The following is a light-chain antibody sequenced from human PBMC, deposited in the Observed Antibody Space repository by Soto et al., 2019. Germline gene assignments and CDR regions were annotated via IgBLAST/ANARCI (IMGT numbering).Light chain of an antibody. Sequence: SYELTQPPSVSVAPGKTARITWGGNNIGSKSVHWYQQKPGQAPVLVIYYDSDQPSGIPERFSGSNSGNTATLTISRVEAGDEADYYCQVCDSSSDHVVFGGGTKLTVL. CDR2: YDS. J-gene: IGLJ2*01. CDR1: NIGSKS. V-gene: IGLV3-21*04. CDR3: QVCDSSSDHVV.